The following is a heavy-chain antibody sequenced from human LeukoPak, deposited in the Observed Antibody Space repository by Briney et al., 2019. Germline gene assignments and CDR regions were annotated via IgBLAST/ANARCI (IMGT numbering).Heavy chain of an antibody. CDR2: ISSSSSYI. CDR3: ASGSNGDYDY. J-gene: IGHJ4*02. D-gene: IGHD4-17*01. CDR1: GFTFSSCS. Sequence: PGGSLRLSCAASGFTFSSCSMNWVRQAPGKGLEWVSSISSSSSYIYYAYSVKGRFTISRDNAKNSLYLQMNSLRAEDTAVYYCASGSNGDYDYWGQGTLVTVSS. V-gene: IGHV3-21*01.